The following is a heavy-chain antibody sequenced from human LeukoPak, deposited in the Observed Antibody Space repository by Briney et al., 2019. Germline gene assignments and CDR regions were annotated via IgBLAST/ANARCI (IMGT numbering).Heavy chain of an antibody. CDR2: INHSGST. J-gene: IGHJ3*02. Sequence: SETLSLTCAVYGGSFSGYYWSWIRQPPGKGLEWIGEINHSGSTNYNPSLKSRVTMSVDTSKNQFSLKLSSVTAADTAVYYCGRSEDAFDIWGQGTMVTVSS. V-gene: IGHV4-34*01. CDR1: GGSFSGYY. CDR3: GRSEDAFDI.